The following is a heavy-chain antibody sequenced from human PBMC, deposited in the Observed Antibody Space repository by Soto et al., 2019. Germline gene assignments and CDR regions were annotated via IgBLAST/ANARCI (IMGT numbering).Heavy chain of an antibody. J-gene: IGHJ6*02. V-gene: IGHV3-30*19. CDR2: ISYDGSNK. Sequence: GGSLRLSCAASGFTFSSYGMHWVRQAPGKGLEWVAVISYDGSNKYYADSVKGRFTISRDNSKNTLYLQMNSLRAGDTAVYYCARATYYDFWSGYYNYYYYGMDVWGQGTTVTVSS. CDR1: GFTFSSYG. CDR3: ARATYYDFWSGYYNYYYYGMDV. D-gene: IGHD3-3*01.